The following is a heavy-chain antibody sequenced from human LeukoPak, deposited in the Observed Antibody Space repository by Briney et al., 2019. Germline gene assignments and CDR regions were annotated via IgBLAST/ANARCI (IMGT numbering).Heavy chain of an antibody. J-gene: IGHJ4*02. CDR2: ISYDGSNK. V-gene: IGHV3-30-3*01. CDR1: GFTFSSYA. Sequence: PGRSLRLSCAASGFTFSSYAMHWVRQAPGKGLEWVAVISYDGSNKYYADSVKGRFTISRDNSKNTLYLQMNSLRAEDTAVYYCAARWGYSSGDYWGQGTLVTVSS. D-gene: IGHD3-22*01. CDR3: AARWGYSSGDY.